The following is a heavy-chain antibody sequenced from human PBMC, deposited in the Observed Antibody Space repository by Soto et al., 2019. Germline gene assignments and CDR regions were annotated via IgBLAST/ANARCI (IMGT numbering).Heavy chain of an antibody. D-gene: IGHD3-22*01. J-gene: IGHJ4*02. CDR1: GGSISSGGYY. CDR3: ARGDSSGYYPTDFDY. Sequence: TSETLSLTCTVSGGSISSGGYYWSWIRQHPGKGLEWIGYIYYSGSTYYNPSLKSRVTISVDTSKNQFSLKLSSVTAADTAVYYCARGDSSGYYPTDFDYWGQGTLVTVSS. V-gene: IGHV4-31*03. CDR2: IYYSGST.